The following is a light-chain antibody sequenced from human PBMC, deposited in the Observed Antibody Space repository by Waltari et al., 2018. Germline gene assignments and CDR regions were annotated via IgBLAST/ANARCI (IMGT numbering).Light chain of an antibody. CDR1: QSVKNN. Sequence: DIQMTQSPSTLSASVGDRVTITCRASQSVKNNLAWYQQKPGKASKVLIHKASRLESGVPSRFSGSGFGTEFTLTISSLQPDDSATYYCQEYDSLPITFGGGTKVEIK. V-gene: IGKV1-5*03. CDR2: KAS. CDR3: QEYDSLPIT. J-gene: IGKJ4*01.